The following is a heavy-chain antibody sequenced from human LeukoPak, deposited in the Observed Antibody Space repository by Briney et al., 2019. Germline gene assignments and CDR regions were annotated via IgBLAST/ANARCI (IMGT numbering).Heavy chain of an antibody. D-gene: IGHD4-17*01. CDR2: IYPDGRT. V-gene: IGHV3-53*01. J-gene: IGHJ4*02. CDR1: GFTVTDNY. Sequence: GGSLRLSCAVSGFTVTDNYMSWVRQAPGKGLQWVSVIYPDGRTYYADSVKGRFTISRDISRNTLLFQMNSLRPDDTAVHYCARTNPVYGDYDYWGQGTLVTVSS. CDR3: ARTNPVYGDYDY.